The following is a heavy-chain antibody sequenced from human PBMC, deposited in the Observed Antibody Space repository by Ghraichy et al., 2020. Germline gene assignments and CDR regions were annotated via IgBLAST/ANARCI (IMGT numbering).Heavy chain of an antibody. CDR2: ISYSSSAI. CDR3: ARGVNINSSGRFDP. CDR1: GFTFSSYS. V-gene: IGHV3-48*02. J-gene: IGHJ5*02. Sequence: GSLRLSCAASGFTFSSYSMNWVRQAPGKGLEWVSYISYSSSAIYYADSVKGRFTISRDNAKNSLYLQMNSLRDEDTAVYYCARGVNINSSGRFDPWGQGPQSAVSS. D-gene: IGHD2/OR15-2a*01.